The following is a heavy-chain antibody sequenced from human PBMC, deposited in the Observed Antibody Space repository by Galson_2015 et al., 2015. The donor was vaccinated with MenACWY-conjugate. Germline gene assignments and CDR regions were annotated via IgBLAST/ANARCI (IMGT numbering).Heavy chain of an antibody. V-gene: IGHV4-39*01. J-gene: IGHJ4*02. D-gene: IGHD6-13*01. CDR1: GGSISNSSHF. CDR2: IYYSGNT. Sequence: ATLSLTCTVSGGSISNSSHFGGWIRRPPGKGLEWIGSIYYSGNTYYNASLKSRITIYVDTSKNQFSLNLSSVTAADTAVYDCARHVRGIAAAGSALEGGRQDYWGQGTSVTVSS. CDR3: ARHVRGIAAAGSALEGGRQDY.